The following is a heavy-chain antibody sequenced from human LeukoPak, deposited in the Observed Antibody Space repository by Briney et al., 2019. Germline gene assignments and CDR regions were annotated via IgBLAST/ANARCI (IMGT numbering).Heavy chain of an antibody. CDR2: IYYSGST. CDR1: GGSISSYY. J-gene: IGHJ4*02. D-gene: IGHD2-2*01. Sequence: KPSETLSLTCTVSGGSISSYYWSWIRQPPGKGLEWIGYIYYSGSTNYNPSLKSRVTISVDTSKNQFSLKLSSVTAADTAVYYCARAWYCSSTSCLDFDYWGQGTLVTVSS. V-gene: IGHV4-59*01. CDR3: ARAWYCSSTSCLDFDY.